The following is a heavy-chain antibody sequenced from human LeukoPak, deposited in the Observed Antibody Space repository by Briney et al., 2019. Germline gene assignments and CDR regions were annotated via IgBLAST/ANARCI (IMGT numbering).Heavy chain of an antibody. CDR1: GGSISSSSYY. CDR2: VYYSGST. Sequence: PSETLSLTCTVSGGSISSSSYYWGWIRQPPGKGLEWIGRVYYSGSTYYNPSLKSRVTISVDTSKNQFSLKLSSVTAADTAVYYCARTAIVLLWFGELPYDAFDIWGQGTTVTVSS. J-gene: IGHJ3*02. V-gene: IGHV4-39*01. CDR3: ARTAIVLLWFGELPYDAFDI. D-gene: IGHD3-10*01.